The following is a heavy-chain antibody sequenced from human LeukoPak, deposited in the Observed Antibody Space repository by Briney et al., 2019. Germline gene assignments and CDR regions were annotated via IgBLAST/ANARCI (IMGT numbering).Heavy chain of an antibody. D-gene: IGHD3-10*01. CDR1: GGTFSSYA. CDR2: IIPIFGTA. V-gene: IGHV1-69*13. CDR3: ATVKWFGELLSHLIFDY. Sequence: GASVKVSCKASGGTFSSYAISWVRQAPGQGLEWMGGIIPIFGTANYAQKFQGRVTITADESTSTAYMELSSLRSEDTAVYYCATVKWFGELLSHLIFDYWGQGTLVTVSS. J-gene: IGHJ4*02.